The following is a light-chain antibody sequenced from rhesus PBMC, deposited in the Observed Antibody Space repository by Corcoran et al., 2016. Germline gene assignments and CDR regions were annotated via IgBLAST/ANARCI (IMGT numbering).Light chain of an antibody. CDR3: LQYFSSPFS. V-gene: IGKV1-22*01. CDR2: KTS. J-gene: IGKJ3*01. Sequence: DIQMTQSPSSLSASIGDTVTITCRASQSVSTWLDWFQQNTGKAPKLLSHKTSNWQGGVPSRFSGIGSWTDFTLTISSLQPEDFATYYCLQYFSSPFSFGPGTKLDIK. CDR1: QSVSTW.